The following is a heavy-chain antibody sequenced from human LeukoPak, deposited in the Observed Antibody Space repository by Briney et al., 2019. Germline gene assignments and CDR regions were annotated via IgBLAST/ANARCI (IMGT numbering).Heavy chain of an antibody. V-gene: IGHV4-4*07. CDR3: ARERDHGYSYGVVLDS. CDR1: GGSMNTYY. Sequence: ETLSLTCTVSGGSMNTYYWTWLRQPAGKGLEWLGRMYHSGTTNYNSPLYNPSLSSRVAMSVDGAKNQFSLRLKSVTTADTAIYFCARERDHGYSYGVVLDSWGQGSLVTVSS. J-gene: IGHJ4*02. D-gene: IGHD5-18*01. CDR2: MYHSGTT.